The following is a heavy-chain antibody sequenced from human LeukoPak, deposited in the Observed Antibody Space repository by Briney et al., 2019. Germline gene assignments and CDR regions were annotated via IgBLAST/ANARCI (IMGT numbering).Heavy chain of an antibody. J-gene: IGHJ4*02. V-gene: IGHV4-39*01. Sequence: SETLSLTCTVSGGSIRSSSYYWGWIRQPPGKGLEWIGSIYYSGSTYCNPSLKSRVTISVDTSKKQFSLKLSSVTAADTAVYYCARQSCSSTSCPFDYWGQGTLVTVSS. CDR3: ARQSCSSTSCPFDY. CDR1: GGSIRSSSYY. D-gene: IGHD2-2*01. CDR2: IYYSGST.